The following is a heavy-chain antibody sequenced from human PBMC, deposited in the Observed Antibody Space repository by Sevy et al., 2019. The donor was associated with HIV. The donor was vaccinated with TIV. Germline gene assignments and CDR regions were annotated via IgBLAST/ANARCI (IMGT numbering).Heavy chain of an antibody. CDR3: ARHRGPMIVVVITDNWFDP. Sequence: SETLSLTCTVSGGSISSSSYYWGWIRQPPGKGLEWIGTIYYRENTHCSPSLQSRVTISVDTSKNQLSLKLSSVTAADTAVYYCARHRGPMIVVVITDNWFDPWGQGTLVTVSS. CDR1: GGSISSSSYY. J-gene: IGHJ5*02. CDR2: IYYRENT. V-gene: IGHV4-39*01. D-gene: IGHD3-22*01.